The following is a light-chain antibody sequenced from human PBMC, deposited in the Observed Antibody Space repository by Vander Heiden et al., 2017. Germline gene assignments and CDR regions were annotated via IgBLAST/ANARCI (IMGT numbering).Light chain of an antibody. CDR2: GAS. J-gene: IGKJ1*01. V-gene: IGKV3-15*01. Sequence: EIVMTQSPATRSVSPGERATLSCRASQSVSSNLAWYQQKPGQAPRLLIYGASTRATGIPARFSGSGSGTEFTLTISSLQSEDFAVYYCQQYNNWPGAFGQGTKVEIK. CDR3: QQYNNWPGA. CDR1: QSVSSN.